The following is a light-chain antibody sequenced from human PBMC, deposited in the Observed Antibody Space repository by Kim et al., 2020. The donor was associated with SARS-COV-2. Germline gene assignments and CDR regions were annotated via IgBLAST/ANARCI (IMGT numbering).Light chain of an antibody. Sequence: EIVLTQSPGTQSLSPGERATLSCRASQSVTSNYLAWYQQKPGQAPRLLIFDASSRATGVPDRFSGSGSGTDFTLTSSRLEPEDFAVYYCQQYGSSPQTFGQGTKVDIK. CDR3: QQYGSSPQT. J-gene: IGKJ1*01. CDR1: QSVTSNY. V-gene: IGKV3-20*01. CDR2: DAS.